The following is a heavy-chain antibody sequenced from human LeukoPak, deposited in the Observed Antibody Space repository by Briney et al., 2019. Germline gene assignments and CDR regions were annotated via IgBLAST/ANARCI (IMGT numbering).Heavy chain of an antibody. D-gene: IGHD3-22*01. CDR2: INPNSGGT. Sequence: ASVTVSCKASGYTFTCYYMHWVRQAPGQGLEWMGWINPNSGGTNYAQKFQGRVTMTRDTSISTAYMELSRLRSDDTAVYYCARDPYDSSGPPDYWGQGTLVTVSS. V-gene: IGHV1-2*02. CDR1: GYTFTCYY. J-gene: IGHJ4*02. CDR3: ARDPYDSSGPPDY.